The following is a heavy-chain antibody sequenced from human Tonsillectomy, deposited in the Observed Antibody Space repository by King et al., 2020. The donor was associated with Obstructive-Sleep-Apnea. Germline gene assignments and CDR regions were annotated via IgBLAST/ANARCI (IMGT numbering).Heavy chain of an antibody. CDR3: ARGTRNFDY. Sequence: VQLVESGAEVKKPGASVKVSCKAPGYSFTTYDINWVRQATGQGLEWMGWMNPNSGNTGYAQKFQGRVTMTRNTSISTAFMELRSLTSEDTAVYYCARGTRNFDYWGQGTLVTVSS. CDR1: GYSFTTYD. V-gene: IGHV1-8*01. J-gene: IGHJ4*02. CDR2: MNPNSGNT.